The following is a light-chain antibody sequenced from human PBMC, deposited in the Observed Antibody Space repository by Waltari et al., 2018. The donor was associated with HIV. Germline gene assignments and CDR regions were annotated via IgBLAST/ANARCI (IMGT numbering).Light chain of an antibody. Sequence: QPVLTQPPSVSGAPGPRVTISCTGNNSHLGANLDVPWYQQVPGSAPKLLIYGNKLRPSGVPDRLSGSKSGTSASLAVSGLQAEDEGDYYCQSYDRSLSAVVFGGGTKLTVL. CDR1: NSHLGANLD. V-gene: IGLV1-40*01. CDR3: QSYDRSLSAVV. CDR2: GNK. J-gene: IGLJ2*01.